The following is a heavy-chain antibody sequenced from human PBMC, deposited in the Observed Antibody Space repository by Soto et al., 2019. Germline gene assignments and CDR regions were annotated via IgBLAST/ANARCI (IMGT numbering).Heavy chain of an antibody. Sequence: TLSLTCTVSGGSISSGDYYWSWIRQPPGKGLEWIGYIYYSGSTYYNPSLKSRVTISVDTSKNQFSLKLSSVTAADTAVYYCARARVKVPAAMLLYNWFDPWGQGTLVTVS. D-gene: IGHD2-2*01. V-gene: IGHV4-30-4*01. CDR1: GGSISSGDYY. J-gene: IGHJ5*02. CDR3: ARARVKVPAAMLLYNWFDP. CDR2: IYYSGST.